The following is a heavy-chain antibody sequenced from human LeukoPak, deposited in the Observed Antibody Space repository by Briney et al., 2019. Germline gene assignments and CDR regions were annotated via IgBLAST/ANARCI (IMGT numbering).Heavy chain of an antibody. CDR1: GDTFRNFA. Sequence: SVTVSCKASGDTFRNFAFSWVRQAPGHGLEWMGGIIPFLDTPNYAQNFQGRVTIAADESTTTVFMELSSLTPEDTAFYYCTRGGTYSMAIDYWGQGTLVTVSS. V-gene: IGHV1-69*13. J-gene: IGHJ4*02. CDR3: TRGGTYSMAIDY. CDR2: IIPFLDTP. D-gene: IGHD1-26*01.